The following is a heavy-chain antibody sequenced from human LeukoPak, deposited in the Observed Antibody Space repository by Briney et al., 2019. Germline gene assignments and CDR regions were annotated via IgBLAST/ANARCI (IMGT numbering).Heavy chain of an antibody. D-gene: IGHD5-18*01. Sequence: PSETLSLTCAVSGYSISRAYYWGWIRQPPGKGLEWIGSIYHSGSTYYNPSLKSRVTISVDTSTNQFSLKLGSVTAADTAMYYCAGNVDTAMITFDYWGQGTLVTVSS. J-gene: IGHJ4*02. V-gene: IGHV4-38-2*01. CDR1: GYSISRAYY. CDR3: AGNVDTAMITFDY. CDR2: IYHSGST.